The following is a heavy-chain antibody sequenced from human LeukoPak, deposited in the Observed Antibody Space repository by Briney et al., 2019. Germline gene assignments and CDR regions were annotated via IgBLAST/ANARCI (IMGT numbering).Heavy chain of an antibody. V-gene: IGHV4-59*01. Sequence: SETLSLTCTVSGDSISTYYWSWIRQPPGKGLEWIGYIYYRVTSDYNPSLKSRVTMSVDMSTRQISLKLSSVTAADTAVYYCAKDRLLNCRGDCYIFDYWGQGTVVTVSS. CDR1: GDSISTYY. CDR2: IYYRVTS. D-gene: IGHD2-21*02. J-gene: IGHJ4*02. CDR3: AKDRLLNCRGDCYIFDY.